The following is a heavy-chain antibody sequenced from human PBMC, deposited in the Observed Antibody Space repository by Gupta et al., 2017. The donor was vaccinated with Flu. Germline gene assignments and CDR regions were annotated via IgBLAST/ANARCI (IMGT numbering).Heavy chain of an antibody. CDR2: VGAPRGGM. J-gene: IGHJ4*02. Sequence: VSEVPGKELVLGSDVGAPRGGMHDADFVKVRVTISGDNSKNTRYLQMDSLRADDTAVYYCAKSDLTSTRFDSWGQGTLVTVSS. D-gene: IGHD2-2*01. CDR3: AKSDLTSTRFDS. V-gene: IGHV3-23*01.